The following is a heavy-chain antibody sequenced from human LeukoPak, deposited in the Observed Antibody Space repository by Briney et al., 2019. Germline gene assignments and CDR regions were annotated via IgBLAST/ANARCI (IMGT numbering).Heavy chain of an antibody. D-gene: IGHD6-19*01. CDR2: ISAYNGDT. V-gene: IGHV1-18*01. CDR3: VRDPSNTSGWKTWFDP. J-gene: IGHJ5*02. Sequence: GASVKVSCKASGYTFTSHGISWVRQAPAQGLEWMGWISAYNGDTKYAQNLQGRVTLTTYTLTTTAYLELRSLTSDDTAVYYCVRDPSNTSGWKTWFDPWGQGTLVTVSS. CDR1: GYTFTSHG.